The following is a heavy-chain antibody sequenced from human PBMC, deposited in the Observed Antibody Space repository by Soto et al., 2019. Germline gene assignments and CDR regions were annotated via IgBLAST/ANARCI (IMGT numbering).Heavy chain of an antibody. D-gene: IGHD2-2*02. J-gene: IGHJ4*02. CDR2: IKEDGSLK. CDR3: VRDSYTAHWHTAGEDY. CDR1: GFYITNYW. Sequence: GGSLRLSCAASGFYITNYWMTWVRQAPGKGPEWVANIKEDGSLKFYVDSVRGRFTISRDNAKNSVYLEMSRLRAEDTAVYYCVRDSYTAHWHTAGEDYWGQGTLVTVSS. V-gene: IGHV3-7*01.